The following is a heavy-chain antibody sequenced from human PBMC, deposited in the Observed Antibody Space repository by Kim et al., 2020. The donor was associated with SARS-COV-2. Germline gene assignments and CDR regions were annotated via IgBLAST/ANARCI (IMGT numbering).Heavy chain of an antibody. D-gene: IGHD6-19*01. Sequence: NYTPSLKSRVTISVDTSKNQFSLKLSSVTAADTAVYFCARSKGSGSYFDYWGQGTLVTVSS. J-gene: IGHJ4*02. CDR3: ARSKGSGSYFDY. V-gene: IGHV4-4*09.